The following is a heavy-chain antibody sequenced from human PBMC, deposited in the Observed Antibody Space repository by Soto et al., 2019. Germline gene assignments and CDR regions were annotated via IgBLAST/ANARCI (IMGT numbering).Heavy chain of an antibody. D-gene: IGHD6-19*01. CDR1: GITLDNYW. J-gene: IGHJ4*02. V-gene: IGHV3-74*01. CDR2: LNSDGTSP. CDR3: AYFTSGCPT. Sequence: EVQLVESGGGLVQPGGSLRLSCAASGITLDNYWVHWVRQAPGKGLVWVSRLNSDGTSPSYADPVKGRFTISRDNAKNTLYLQMDSLRAEDTAVYYCAYFTSGCPTWGQGTLVTVSS.